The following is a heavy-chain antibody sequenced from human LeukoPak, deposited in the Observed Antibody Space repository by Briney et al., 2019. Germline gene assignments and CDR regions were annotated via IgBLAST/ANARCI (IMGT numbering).Heavy chain of an antibody. J-gene: IGHJ4*02. V-gene: IGHV3-53*01. D-gene: IGHD2-2*01. CDR2: IYSGGST. CDR3: ARGEVVPAAVDY. Sequence: GGSLRLSCAASGFTVSSNYMSWVRQAPGKGLEWVSVIYSGGSTYYADSVKGRFTISRDNSKNTLYLQMNSLRAEDTAVYYRARGEVVPAAVDYWGQGTLVTVSS. CDR1: GFTVSSNY.